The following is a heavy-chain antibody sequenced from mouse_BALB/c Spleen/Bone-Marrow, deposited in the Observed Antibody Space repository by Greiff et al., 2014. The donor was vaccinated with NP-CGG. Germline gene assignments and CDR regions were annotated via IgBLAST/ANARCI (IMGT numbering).Heavy chain of an antibody. V-gene: IGHV1S56*01. CDR1: GYTFTSYD. D-gene: IGHD2-1*01. J-gene: IGHJ1*01. Sequence: VQLQESGPELVKPGALVKISCKASGYTFTSYDINWVKQRPGQGLEWIGWIYPGDGSTKYNEKFKGKATLTADKSSSTAYMQLSSLTSESSAVYFCARSGNYYGNYYWYFDVGGAGTTVTVSS. CDR2: IYPGDGST. CDR3: ARSGNYYGNYYWYFDV.